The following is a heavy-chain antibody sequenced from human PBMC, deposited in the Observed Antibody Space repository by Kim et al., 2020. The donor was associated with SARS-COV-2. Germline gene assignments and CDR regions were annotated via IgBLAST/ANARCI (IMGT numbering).Heavy chain of an antibody. Sequence: GGSLRLSCAASGFTFSTYALHWVRQAPGKGLEWVAVISYDGTNNYYADSVKGRFTISRDNSKNTLYLQMNSLRAEDTAVYYCARAYNYDNSGYYYGNYF. CDR1: GFTFSTYA. D-gene: IGHD3-22*01. J-gene: IGHJ4*01. V-gene: IGHV3-30-3*01. CDR2: ISYDGTNN. CDR3: ARAYNYDNSGYYYGNYF.